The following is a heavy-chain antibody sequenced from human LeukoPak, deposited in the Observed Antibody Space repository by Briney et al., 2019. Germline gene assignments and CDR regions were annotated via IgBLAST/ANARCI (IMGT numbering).Heavy chain of an antibody. CDR3: ARVAPNRRYCSGGSCLNYFDY. D-gene: IGHD2-15*01. Sequence: GASVKVSCKASGYTFTNYAISWVRQAPGQGLEWMGWISGYNGNTNYAQKLQGRVTMTTDTSTSTAYMELRSLRSDDTAVYYCARVAPNRRYCSGGSCLNYFDYWGQGTLVTVSS. J-gene: IGHJ4*02. V-gene: IGHV1-18*01. CDR2: ISGYNGNT. CDR1: GYTFTNYA.